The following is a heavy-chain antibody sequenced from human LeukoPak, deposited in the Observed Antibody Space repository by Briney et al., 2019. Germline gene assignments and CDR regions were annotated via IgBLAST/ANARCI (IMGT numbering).Heavy chain of an antibody. V-gene: IGHV3-74*01. CDR1: GFTFSGYW. J-gene: IGHJ5*02. CDR2: INGDGSDT. D-gene: IGHD1/OR15-1a*01. Sequence: GGSLRLSCAASGFTFSGYWMHWARQSPGKGLVWVSCINGDGSDTRYADSVKGRFTISRDNAKNTLYLQMNSLRVEDTAVYYCARDPRNKGFDPWGQGALVTVSS. CDR3: ARDPRNKGFDP.